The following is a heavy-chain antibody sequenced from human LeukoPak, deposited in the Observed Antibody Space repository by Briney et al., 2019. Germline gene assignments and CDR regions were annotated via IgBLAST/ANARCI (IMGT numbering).Heavy chain of an antibody. Sequence: GGSLRLSCAASGFTFSSYSMNWVRQAPGKGLEWVSSISSSSSYVYYADSVKGRFTISRDNAKNSLYLQMNSLRAEDTAVYYCAKTKQQRFDYWGQGTLVTVSS. CDR2: ISSSSSYV. J-gene: IGHJ4*02. CDR1: GFTFSSYS. D-gene: IGHD6-13*01. CDR3: AKTKQQRFDY. V-gene: IGHV3-21*01.